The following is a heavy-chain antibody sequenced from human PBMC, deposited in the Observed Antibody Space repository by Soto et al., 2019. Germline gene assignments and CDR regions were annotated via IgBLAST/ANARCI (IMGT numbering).Heavy chain of an antibody. CDR3: ARGESLHYDFWSGYYSGSDWFDP. D-gene: IGHD3-3*01. V-gene: IGHV1-69*02. CDR1: GGTFSSYT. Sequence: GASVKVSCKASGGTFSSYTISWVRQAPGQGLEWMGRINPIRGIANYAQKFQGRVTMTRDTSTSTVYMELSSLRSEDTAVYYCARGESLHYDFWSGYYSGSDWFDPWGQGTLVTVPQ. CDR2: INPIRGIA. J-gene: IGHJ5*02.